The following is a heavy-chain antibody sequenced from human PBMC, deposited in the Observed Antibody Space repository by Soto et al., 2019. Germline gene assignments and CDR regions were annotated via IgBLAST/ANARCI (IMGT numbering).Heavy chain of an antibody. CDR1: GDTFTSYH. J-gene: IGHJ4*02. CDR3: ARGLGLYYFDY. V-gene: IGHV1-3*01. Sequence: ASVKVSCKASGDTFTSYHMHLVRKAPEQRLEWMGWINAGNGNTKYSQKFQGRVTITRDTSASTAYMELSSLRSEDTAVYYCARGLGLYYFDYWGKGTLVTVSS. D-gene: IGHD1-26*01. CDR2: INAGNGNT.